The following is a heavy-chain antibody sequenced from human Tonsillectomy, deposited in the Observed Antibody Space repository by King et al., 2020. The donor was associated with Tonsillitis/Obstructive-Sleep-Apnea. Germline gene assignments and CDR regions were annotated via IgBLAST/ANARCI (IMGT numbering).Heavy chain of an antibody. CDR3: AKGRITMVRGVTESMYYFDY. CDR2: INPNSGGT. Sequence: QLVQSGAEVKKPGASVKVSCKASGYTFTGYYMHWVRQAPGQGLEWMGWINPNSGGTNYAQTFQGWVTMTRDTSISTAYMELSRLRSDDTAVYYCAKGRITMVRGVTESMYYFDYWGQGTLVTVSS. D-gene: IGHD3-10*01. CDR1: GYTFTGYY. J-gene: IGHJ4*02. V-gene: IGHV1-2*04.